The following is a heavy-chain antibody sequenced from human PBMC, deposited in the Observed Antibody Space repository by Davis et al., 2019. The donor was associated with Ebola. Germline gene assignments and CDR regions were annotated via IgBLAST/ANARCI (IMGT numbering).Heavy chain of an antibody. CDR2: IYYSGDT. V-gene: IGHV4-39*01. Sequence: ESLKISCAASGFTFSSYSMNWVRQSPGKGPEWIGSIYYSGDTYYNSSLKSRVTISVDTSKNQFSLKLISVTAADAAVYYCARHGHNHFYDYWGQGTLVTVSS. D-gene: IGHD5-24*01. CDR1: GFTFSSYSMN. J-gene: IGHJ4*02. CDR3: ARHGHNHFYDY.